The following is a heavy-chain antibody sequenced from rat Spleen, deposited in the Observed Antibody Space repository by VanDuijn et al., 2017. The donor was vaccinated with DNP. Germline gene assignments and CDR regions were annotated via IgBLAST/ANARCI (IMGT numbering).Heavy chain of an antibody. CDR3: ASLNYVGYRRALGNFDY. CDR1: GFSLTSHG. Sequence: QVQLRESGPGLVQPSQTLSLTCTVSGFSLTSHGVSWIRQSPGKGLEWIAAISSGGNPYYNSALKSRLSISRDTSKSQVFLKMNSLQTEDTAMYFCASLNYVGYRRALGNFDYWGQGVMVTVSS. J-gene: IGHJ2*01. D-gene: IGHD1-11*01. V-gene: IGHV2S8*01. CDR2: ISSGGNP.